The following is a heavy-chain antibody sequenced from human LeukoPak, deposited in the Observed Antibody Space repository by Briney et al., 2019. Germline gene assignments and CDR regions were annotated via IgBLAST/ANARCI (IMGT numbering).Heavy chain of an antibody. CDR1: GYTFTSYY. Sequence: VASVNVSCKASGYTFTSYYMHWVRQAPGQGLEWMGIINPSGGSTSYAQKFQGRVTMTRDTSTSTAYMELSSLRSEDTAVYYCARDQYCSSTSCPPDYWGQGTLVTVSS. D-gene: IGHD2-2*01. J-gene: IGHJ4*02. CDR2: INPSGGST. V-gene: IGHV1-46*01. CDR3: ARDQYCSSTSCPPDY.